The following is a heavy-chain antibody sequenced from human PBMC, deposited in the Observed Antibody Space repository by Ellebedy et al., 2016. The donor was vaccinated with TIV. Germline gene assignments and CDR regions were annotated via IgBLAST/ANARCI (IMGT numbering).Heavy chain of an antibody. CDR3: ARDGVGFRKLPIYGMDV. Sequence: GGSLRLSCSASGFTFSSYAMHWVRQAPGKGLEYVSFISSNGDSTYYADSVKGRFTISRDNSKNTLYLQMNSLRAEDTAVYYCARDGVGFRKLPIYGMDVWGQGTTVTVSS. CDR1: GFTFSSYA. V-gene: IGHV3-64*04. J-gene: IGHJ6*02. D-gene: IGHD3-3*01. CDR2: ISSNGDST.